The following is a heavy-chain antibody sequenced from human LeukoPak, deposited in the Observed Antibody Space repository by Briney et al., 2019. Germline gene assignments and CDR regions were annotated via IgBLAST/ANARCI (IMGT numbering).Heavy chain of an antibody. V-gene: IGHV4-39*01. CDR1: GGSLRSSDYY. CDR2: IYYSGST. D-gene: IGHD4-4*01. Sequence: SETLSLTCVVSGGSLRSSDYYWAWVRQPPGRGLEWVGSIYYSGSTYYNPSLKSRVTISVDTSKNQFSLKLSSVTAADTAVYYCARWDYSNYVDAFDIWGQGTMVTVSS. J-gene: IGHJ3*02. CDR3: ARWDYSNYVDAFDI.